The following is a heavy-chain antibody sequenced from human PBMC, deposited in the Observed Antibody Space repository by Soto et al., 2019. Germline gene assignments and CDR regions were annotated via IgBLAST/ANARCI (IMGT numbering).Heavy chain of an antibody. J-gene: IGHJ5*02. CDR3: ARGHGGSGSYYNGGYNWFDP. D-gene: IGHD3-10*01. V-gene: IGHV4-34*01. CDR1: GGSFSGYY. CDR2: INHSGST. Sequence: SETLSLTCAVYGGSFSGYYWSWIRQPPGKGLEWIGEINHSGSTNYSPSLKSRVTISVDPSKNQFSLKLSSVTAADTAVYYCARGHGGSGSYYNGGYNWFDPWGQGTLVTVSS.